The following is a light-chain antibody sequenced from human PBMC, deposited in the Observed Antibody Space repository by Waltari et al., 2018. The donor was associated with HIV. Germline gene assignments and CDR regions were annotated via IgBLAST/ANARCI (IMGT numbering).Light chain of an antibody. J-gene: IGLJ2*01. Sequence: QSVVTQPPSASGTPGQRVTISCSGSGSNIGTYSVNWYQHFPGTAPKLLIYMNDQRPSGVPGRFSGSQSGTSASLAISGLQYDDEADYYWAFWDDSLGGAVFGGGTKLTVL. CDR3: AFWDDSLGGAV. CDR2: MND. V-gene: IGLV1-47*01. CDR1: GSNIGTYS.